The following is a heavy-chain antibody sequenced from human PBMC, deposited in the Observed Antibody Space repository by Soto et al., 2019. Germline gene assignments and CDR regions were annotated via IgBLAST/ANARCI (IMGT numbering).Heavy chain of an antibody. V-gene: IGHV3-20*04. Sequence: GGSLRLSCAASGFTFSSYAMSWVRQAPGKGLVWVSCIYCNGGSTCFADSVKGRFTISRDNAENSLYLQMNILRAEDTALYYCARVYGYSYGFLLSHFDYWGQGTLVTVSS. CDR3: ARVYGYSYGFLLSHFDY. CDR1: GFTFSSYA. CDR2: IYCNGGST. J-gene: IGHJ4*02. D-gene: IGHD5-18*01.